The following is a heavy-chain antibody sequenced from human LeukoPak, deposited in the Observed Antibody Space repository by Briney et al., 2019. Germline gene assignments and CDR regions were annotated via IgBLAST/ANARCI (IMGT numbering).Heavy chain of an antibody. J-gene: IGHJ4*02. V-gene: IGHV1-46*02. CDR3: AREGFCSGTNCPAVY. D-gene: IGHD2-2*01. CDR2: INPNSGGT. Sequence: GASVKVFCKASGYTFNFYYVHWVRQAPGQGLEWMGIINPNSGGTTYAQKFQGRVTLTGDTSASTVFMELSSLTSEDTAVYYCAREGFCSGTNCPAVYWGQGTLVTVSS. CDR1: GYTFNFYY.